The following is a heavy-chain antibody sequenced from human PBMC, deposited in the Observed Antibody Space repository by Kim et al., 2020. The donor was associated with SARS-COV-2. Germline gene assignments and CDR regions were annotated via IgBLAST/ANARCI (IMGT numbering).Heavy chain of an antibody. V-gene: IGHV3-49*02. CDR2: IT. J-gene: IGHJ4*02. CDR3: TRGRYKFDF. D-gene: IGHD1-20*01. Sequence: ITEYHASVKERFTNARDNYKSVAYLQMNSLETEDTAVYYCTRGRYKFDFWGQGTLVTVSS.